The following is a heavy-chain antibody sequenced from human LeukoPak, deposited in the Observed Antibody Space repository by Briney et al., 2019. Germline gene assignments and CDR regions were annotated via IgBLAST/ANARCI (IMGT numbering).Heavy chain of an antibody. J-gene: IGHJ4*02. CDR2: IYYSGST. CDR3: ARDWGYYDSSGYFVTPGYFDY. CDR1: GGSISSGDYY. V-gene: IGHV4-30-4*08. Sequence: SETLSLTCTVSGGSISSGDYYWSWIRQPPGKGLEWIGYIYYSGSTYYNPSLKSRVTISVDTSKNQFSLQLSSVTAADTAVYYCARDWGYYDSSGYFVTPGYFDYWGQGTLVTVSS. D-gene: IGHD3-22*01.